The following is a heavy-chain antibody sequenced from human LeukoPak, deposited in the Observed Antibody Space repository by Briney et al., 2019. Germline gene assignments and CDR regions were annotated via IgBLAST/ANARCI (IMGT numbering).Heavy chain of an antibody. V-gene: IGHV3-74*01. CDR3: ARDRNWNDALDM. CDR2: FSSDGSTT. CDR1: GFTFGHYW. D-gene: IGHD1-1*01. J-gene: IGHJ3*02. Sequence: GGSLRLSCATSGFTFGHYWMHWVRQAPGKGLVWVSHFSSDGSTTDYADSVKGRFTISRDNAKNTLFLQMNSLRAEDTGVYYCARDRNWNDALDMWGQGTMVTVSS.